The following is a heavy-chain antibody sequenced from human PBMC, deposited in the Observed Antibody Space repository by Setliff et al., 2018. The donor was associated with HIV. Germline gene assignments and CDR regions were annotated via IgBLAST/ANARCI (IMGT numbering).Heavy chain of an antibody. Sequence: SETLSLTCTVSGGSISSYYWSWIRQPPGQGLEWIGYIYYSGSTNYNPSLKRRVTISVDTSKNQFSLKLSSVTAADTAVYYCARDTVAGTLGYYYYYMDVWGKGTTVTVSS. D-gene: IGHD6-19*01. J-gene: IGHJ6*03. CDR1: GGSISSYY. CDR2: IYYSGST. V-gene: IGHV4-59*01. CDR3: ARDTVAGTLGYYYYYMDV.